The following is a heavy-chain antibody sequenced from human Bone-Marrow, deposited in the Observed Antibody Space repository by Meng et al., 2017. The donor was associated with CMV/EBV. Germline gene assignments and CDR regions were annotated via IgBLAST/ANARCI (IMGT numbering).Heavy chain of an antibody. V-gene: IGHV1-2*02. CDR1: GYTFTGYY. J-gene: IGHJ4*02. D-gene: IGHD2-2*02. CDR2: INPNSGGT. Sequence: ASVKVSCKASGYTFTGYYMHWVRQAPGQGLEWMGWINPNSGGTNYAQKFQGRVTMTRDTSISTAYMELSRLRSDDTAVYYCARAGGYCSSTSCYIPDYWGQGTLVTVSS. CDR3: ARAGGYCSSTSCYIPDY.